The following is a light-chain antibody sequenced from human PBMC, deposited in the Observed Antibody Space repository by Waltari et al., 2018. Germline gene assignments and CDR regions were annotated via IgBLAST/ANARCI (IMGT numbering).Light chain of an antibody. J-gene: IGKJ4*01. CDR2: AAS. Sequence: DIQMTQSPSSLSASVGDRVTITCRASQDINKDLAWYQQKPGKVPKVLSYAASTLYFGVPSRFSGSGSGTYFTLTISSLQPEDFATYDCQKYNSVSQPFGGGTRVEIK. CDR1: QDINKD. CDR3: QKYNSVSQP. V-gene: IGKV1-27*01.